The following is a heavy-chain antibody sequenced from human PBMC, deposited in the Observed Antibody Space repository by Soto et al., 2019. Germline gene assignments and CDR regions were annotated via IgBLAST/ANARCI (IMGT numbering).Heavy chain of an antibody. CDR3: AKDQAVTSKADRYFDL. D-gene: IGHD4-17*01. V-gene: IGHV3-9*01. CDR1: GFTFDDYA. J-gene: IGHJ2*01. Sequence: EVQLVESGGGLVQPGRSLRLSCAASGFTFDDYAMHWVRQAPGKGLEWVSGISWNSGSIGYADSVKGRFTISRDNAKNSMYLQMHSLRAEDTALYYCAKDQAVTSKADRYFDLWGRGTLVTVSS. CDR2: ISWNSGSI.